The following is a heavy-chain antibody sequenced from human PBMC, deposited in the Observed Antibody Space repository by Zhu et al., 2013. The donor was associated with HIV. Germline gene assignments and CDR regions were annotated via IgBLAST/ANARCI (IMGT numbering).Heavy chain of an antibody. J-gene: IGHJ4*02. V-gene: IGHV1-69*14. Sequence: QVQLVQSGAEVKKPGSSVNVSCKASGGTFSSYAISWVRQAPGQGLEWMGGIIPIFGTANYAQKFQGRVTITADKSTSTAYMELSSLRSEDTAVYYCARGPSYYYDSSGYHGRVYFDYWGQGTLVTVSS. D-gene: IGHD3-22*01. CDR2: IIPIFGTA. CDR3: ARGPSYYYDSSGYHGRVYFDY. CDR1: GGTFSSYA.